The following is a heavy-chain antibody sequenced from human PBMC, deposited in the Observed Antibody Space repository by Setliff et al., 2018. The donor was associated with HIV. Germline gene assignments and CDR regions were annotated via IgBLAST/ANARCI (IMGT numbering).Heavy chain of an antibody. D-gene: IGHD5-18*01. Sequence: GASVKVSCKSSGGSFNTYAINWVRQAPGQGLEWMGGIISIFDKANYAQKFHGRPTITADDSTRTVYMELNSLGSGDTAVYHCARGGVRGYSYGEAFDIWGQGTLVTVSS. J-gene: IGHJ3*02. CDR3: ARGGVRGYSYGEAFDI. V-gene: IGHV1-69*13. CDR2: IISIFDKA. CDR1: GGSFNTYA.